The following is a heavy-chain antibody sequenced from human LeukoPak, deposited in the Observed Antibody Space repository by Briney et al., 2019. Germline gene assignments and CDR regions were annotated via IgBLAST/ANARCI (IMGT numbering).Heavy chain of an antibody. CDR1: GYTFTSYY. CDR3: ARDQGGYDILAHYYGMDV. V-gene: IGHV1-69*13. J-gene: IGHJ6*02. CDR2: IIPIFGTA. D-gene: IGHD3-9*01. Sequence: SVKVSCKASGYTFTSYYMHWVRQAPGQGLEWMGGIIPIFGTANYAQKFQGRVTITADESTSTAYMELSSLRSEDTAVYYCARDQGGYDILAHYYGMDVWGQGTTVTVSS.